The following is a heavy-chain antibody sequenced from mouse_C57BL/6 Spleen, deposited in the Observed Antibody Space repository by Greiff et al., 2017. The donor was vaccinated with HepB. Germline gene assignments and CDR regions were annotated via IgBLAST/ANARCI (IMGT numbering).Heavy chain of an antibody. CDR2: ISDGGSYT. CDR3: ARDKGGKGGYFDV. CDR1: GFTFSSYA. J-gene: IGHJ1*03. V-gene: IGHV5-4*01. D-gene: IGHD1-3*01. Sequence: EVNVVESGGGLVKPGGSLKLSCAASGFTFSSYAMSWVRQTPEKRLEWVATISDGGSYTYYPDNVKGRFTISRDNAKNNLYLQMSHLKSEDTAMYYCARDKGGKGGYFDVWGTGTTVTVSS.